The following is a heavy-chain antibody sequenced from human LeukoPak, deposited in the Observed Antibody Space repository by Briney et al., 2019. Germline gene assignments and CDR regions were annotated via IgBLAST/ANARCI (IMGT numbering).Heavy chain of an antibody. V-gene: IGHV3-21*01. CDR3: ARTGTTDAFDI. Sequence: GGSLRLSCAASGFTFSSYAMHWVRQAPGKGLEWVSSISSSSSYIYYADSVKGRFTISRDNAKNSLYLQMNSLRAEDTAVYYCARTGTTDAFDIWGQGTMDTVSS. D-gene: IGHD1-1*01. J-gene: IGHJ3*02. CDR2: ISSSSSYI. CDR1: GFTFSSYA.